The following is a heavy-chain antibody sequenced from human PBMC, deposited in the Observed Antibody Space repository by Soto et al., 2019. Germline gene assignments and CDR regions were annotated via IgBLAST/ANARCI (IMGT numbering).Heavy chain of an antibody. CDR2: VYHTGST. CDR3: ARGPYSNPFDS. J-gene: IGHJ4*01. CDR1: GYSISSGHY. D-gene: IGHD4-4*01. Sequence: PSETLSLTCAVSGYSISSGHYWGWIRQPPGKGLEWIGTVYHTGSTYYNPSLKSRVTISIDTSKNQFSLKLTSVTAADTAVYYCARGPYSNPFDSWGHGTLVTVS. V-gene: IGHV4-38-2*01.